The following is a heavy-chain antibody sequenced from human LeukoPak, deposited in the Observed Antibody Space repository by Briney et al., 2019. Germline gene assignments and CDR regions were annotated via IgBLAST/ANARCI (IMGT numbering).Heavy chain of an antibody. D-gene: IGHD2-15*01. J-gene: IGHJ4*02. CDR3: AWAHCSGGSCYYGPFDY. CDR1: GGTFSSYA. Sequence: SVKVSCKASGGTFSSYAISWVRQAPGQGLEWMGGIIPIFGTANYAQKFQGRVTITADESTSTAYMELSSLRSEDTAVYYCAWAHCSGGSCYYGPFDYWGQGTLVTVSS. CDR2: IIPIFGTA. V-gene: IGHV1-69*01.